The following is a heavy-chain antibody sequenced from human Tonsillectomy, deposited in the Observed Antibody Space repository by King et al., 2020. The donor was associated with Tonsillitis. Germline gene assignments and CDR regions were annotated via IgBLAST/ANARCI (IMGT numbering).Heavy chain of an antibody. CDR2: IYYSGST. J-gene: IGHJ4*02. D-gene: IGHD3-10*01. CDR1: GGSISSSSYY. CDR3: ARLGYYYGSGSYYPREEYYFDY. V-gene: IGHV4-39*01. Sequence: MQLQESGPGLVKPSETLSLTCTVSGGSISSSSYYWGWIRQPPGKGLEWIGSIYYSGSTYYNPSLKSRFTISVDTSKNQFSLKLSSVTAAPTAVYYCARLGYYYGSGSYYPREEYYFDYWGQGTLVTVSS.